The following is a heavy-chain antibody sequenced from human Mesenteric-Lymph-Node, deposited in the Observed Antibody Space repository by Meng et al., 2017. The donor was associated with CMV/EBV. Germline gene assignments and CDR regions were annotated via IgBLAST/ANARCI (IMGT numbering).Heavy chain of an antibody. CDR1: GGSFSGYY. D-gene: IGHD4-23*01. V-gene: IGHV4-34*01. CDR3: ARHQRWLKSEGGFNY. J-gene: IGHJ4*02. CDR2: INHSGST. Sequence: QVQLKQWGAGLLKPSETLSLTGAVYGGSFSGYYWSWIRQPPGKGLEWIGEINHSGSTNYNPSLKSRVTISVDTSKNQFSLKLSSVTAADTAVYYCARHQRWLKSEGGFNYWGQGTLVTVSS.